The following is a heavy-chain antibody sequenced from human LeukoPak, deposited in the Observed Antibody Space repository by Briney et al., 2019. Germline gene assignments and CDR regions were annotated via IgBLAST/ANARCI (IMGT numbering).Heavy chain of an antibody. CDR2: IRSKAYGGTT. J-gene: IGHJ4*02. CDR1: GFTFGDYA. Sequence: GGSLRLSCTASGFTFGDYAMSWVRQAPGKGLEWVGFIRSKAYGGTTEYAASVKGRFTISRDDSKSIAYLQMNSLKTEDTAVYYCTGVPTYYYDSSGYYFDYWGQGTLVTVSS. CDR3: TGVPTYYYDSSGYYFDY. D-gene: IGHD3-22*01. V-gene: IGHV3-49*04.